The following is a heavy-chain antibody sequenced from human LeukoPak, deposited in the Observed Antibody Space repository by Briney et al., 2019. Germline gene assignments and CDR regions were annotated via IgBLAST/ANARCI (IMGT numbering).Heavy chain of an antibody. J-gene: IGHJ4*02. CDR1: GYTFTSYY. D-gene: IGHD2-15*01. Sequence: ASVKVSCKASGYTFTSYYMHWVRQAPGQGLEWMGWINPNSGGTNYAQKFQGRVTMTRDTSISTAYMELSRLRSDDTAVYYCARDLENPYCSGGSCYSGYWGQGTLVTVSS. V-gene: IGHV1-2*02. CDR2: INPNSGGT. CDR3: ARDLENPYCSGGSCYSGY.